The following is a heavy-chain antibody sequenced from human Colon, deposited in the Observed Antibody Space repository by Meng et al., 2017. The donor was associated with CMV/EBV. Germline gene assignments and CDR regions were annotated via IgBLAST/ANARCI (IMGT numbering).Heavy chain of an antibody. CDR2: IGFDGRNK. CDR3: AKGGRGGNDGLDI. CDR1: GFTFSSYG. Sequence: GGSLRLSCAASGFTFSSYGMHWVRHAPDKGLEWVAYIGFDGRNKYYGDSAKGRLVISSDNADYQLYLQMHSLRVEDTAVSFCAKGGRGGNDGLDIWGQGTLVTVSS. D-gene: IGHD3-16*01. V-gene: IGHV3-30*02. J-gene: IGHJ4*01.